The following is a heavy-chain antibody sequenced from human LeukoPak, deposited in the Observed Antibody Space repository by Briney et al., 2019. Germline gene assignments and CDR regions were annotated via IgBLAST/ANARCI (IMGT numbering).Heavy chain of an antibody. CDR1: GDSFRDYF. CDR3: AREGGSGWFDP. CDR2: LSPSGTT. Sequence: PSETLSLTCTVSGDSFRDYFWNWIRQSAGKGLEWTGRLSPSGTTEYNPSLWSRVTISVDTSKKQVSLRLASVSAADTAVYYCAREGGSGWFDPWGQGTLVTVSS. J-gene: IGHJ5*02. D-gene: IGHD6-19*01. V-gene: IGHV4-4*07.